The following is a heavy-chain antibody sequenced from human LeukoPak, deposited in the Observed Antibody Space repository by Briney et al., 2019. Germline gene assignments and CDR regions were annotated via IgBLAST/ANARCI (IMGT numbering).Heavy chain of an antibody. V-gene: IGHV4-59*12. D-gene: IGHD3-22*01. CDR1: GGSISNFY. J-gene: IGHJ4*02. CDR3: ARRLGGRSGYYRGYFDY. Sequence: SETLSLTCTVSGGSISNFYWNWVRQPPGKGLEWIGYIYYSGSTNYNPSLKSRVTISIDTSKNQFSLKLSSVTAADTAVYYCARRLGGRSGYYRGYFDYWGQGTLVTVSS. CDR2: IYYSGST.